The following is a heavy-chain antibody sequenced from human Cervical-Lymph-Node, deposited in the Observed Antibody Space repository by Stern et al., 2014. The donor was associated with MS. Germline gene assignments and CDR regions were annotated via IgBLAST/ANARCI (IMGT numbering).Heavy chain of an antibody. CDR2: ISWNSGNI. J-gene: IGHJ4*02. CDR1: GFTFEDYV. D-gene: IGHD2-2*02. CDR3: SKETYPYYFDY. Sequence: QLVESGGGWVQPGTSLRLSCEASGFTFEDYVMHWVRQATGKGLEWVSGISWNSGNIDYADSVKGRFTISRDNAKNSLYLQMNSLRVEDTAFYYCSKETYPYYFDYWGQGTLVTVSP. V-gene: IGHV3-9*01.